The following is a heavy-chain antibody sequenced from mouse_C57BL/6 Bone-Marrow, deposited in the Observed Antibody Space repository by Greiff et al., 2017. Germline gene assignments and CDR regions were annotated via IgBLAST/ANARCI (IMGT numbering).Heavy chain of an antibody. J-gene: IGHJ2*01. D-gene: IGHD2-1*01. V-gene: IGHV1-59*01. Sequence: QVQLQQPGAELVRPGTSVKLSCKASGYTFTSYWMHWVKQRPGQGLEWIGVIDPSDSYTNYNQKFKGKATLTVDTSSSTAYMQLSSLTSEDSAVYYCARKGSTPWGQGTTLTVSS. CDR1: GYTFTSYW. CDR3: ARKGSTP. CDR2: IDPSDSYT.